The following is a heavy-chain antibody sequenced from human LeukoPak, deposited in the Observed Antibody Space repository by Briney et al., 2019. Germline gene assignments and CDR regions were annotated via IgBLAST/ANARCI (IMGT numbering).Heavy chain of an antibody. D-gene: IGHD3-10*01. CDR1: GGSISGSSYY. J-gene: IGHJ3*02. CDR3: ARQRGGDAFDI. V-gene: IGHV4-39*01. CDR2: IYYSGSA. Sequence: VKPSETLSLTCTVSGGSISGSSYYWGWIRQPPGKGLEWIGNIYYSGSAHCNPSLKSRISLSVDTSKNQFSLKLSSVTAADTAVYYCARQRGGDAFDIWGQGTMVTVSS.